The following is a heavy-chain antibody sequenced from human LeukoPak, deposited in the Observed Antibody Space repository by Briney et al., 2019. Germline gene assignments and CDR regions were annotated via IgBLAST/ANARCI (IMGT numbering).Heavy chain of an antibody. V-gene: IGHV1-2*02. CDR1: GYTFTGYY. J-gene: IGHJ4*02. Sequence: ASVKVSYKASGYTFTGYYMHWVRQAPGQGLEWMGWINPNSGGTNYAQKVQGRVTMTRDTSISTAYMELSRLRSDDTAVYYCARGRDYYDNSSPFDYWGQGTLVTVSS. D-gene: IGHD3-22*01. CDR3: ARGRDYYDNSSPFDY. CDR2: INPNSGGT.